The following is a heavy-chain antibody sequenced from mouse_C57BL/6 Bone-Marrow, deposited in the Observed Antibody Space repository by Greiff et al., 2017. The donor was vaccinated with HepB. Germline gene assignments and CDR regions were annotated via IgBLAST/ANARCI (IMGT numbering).Heavy chain of an antibody. J-gene: IGHJ3*01. V-gene: IGHV1-42*01. CDR1: GYSFTGYY. Sequence: VQLKQSGPELVKPGASVKISCKASGYSFTGYYMNWVKQSPEKSLEWIGEINPSTGGTTYNQKFKAKATLTVDKSSSTAYMQLKSLTSEDSAVYYCARLFYYSNYVAWFAYWGQGTLVTVSA. D-gene: IGHD2-5*01. CDR3: ARLFYYSNYVAWFAY. CDR2: INPSTGGT.